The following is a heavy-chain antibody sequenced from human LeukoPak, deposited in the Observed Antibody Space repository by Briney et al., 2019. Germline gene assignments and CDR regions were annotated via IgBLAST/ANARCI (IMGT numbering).Heavy chain of an antibody. CDR3: AELGITMIGGV. J-gene: IGHJ6*04. CDR2: IQNDGSNE. D-gene: IGHD3-10*02. CDR1: GFTLSNAW. Sequence: GGSLRLSCAASGFTLSNAWMNWVRQAPGKGLEWVAYIQNDGSNEQYADSVKGRFSISRDNAKNSLYLQMNSLRAEDTAVYYCAELGITMIGGVWGKGTTVTISS. V-gene: IGHV3-30*02.